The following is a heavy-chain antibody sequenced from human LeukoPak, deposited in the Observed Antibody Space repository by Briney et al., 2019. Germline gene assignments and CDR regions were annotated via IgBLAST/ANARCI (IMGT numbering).Heavy chain of an antibody. J-gene: IGHJ4*02. Sequence: GGSLRLSCAASGFTFSSYAMHWVRQAPGKGLEWVAVISYDGSNKYYADSVKGRFTISRDNSKNTLYLQMNSLRAEDTAVYHCARDSFSMVRRVMGYWGQGTLVIVSS. V-gene: IGHV3-30*04. D-gene: IGHD3-10*01. CDR2: ISYDGSNK. CDR1: GFTFSSYA. CDR3: ARDSFSMVRRVMGY.